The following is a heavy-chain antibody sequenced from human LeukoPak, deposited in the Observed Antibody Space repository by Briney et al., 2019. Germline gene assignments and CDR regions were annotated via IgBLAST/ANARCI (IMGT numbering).Heavy chain of an antibody. CDR3: ARGPLTSGARYFDY. D-gene: IGHD6-19*01. CDR2: MNPNSGST. V-gene: IGHV1-8*03. J-gene: IGHJ4*02. CDR1: GYTFSSYD. Sequence: ASVKVSCKASGYTFSSYDINWVRQATGQGLEWMAWMNPNSGSTGYTQKFQGRVTFTRNASISTAYMELSSLRSDDTAVYYCARGPLTSGARYFDYWAREPWSPSPQ.